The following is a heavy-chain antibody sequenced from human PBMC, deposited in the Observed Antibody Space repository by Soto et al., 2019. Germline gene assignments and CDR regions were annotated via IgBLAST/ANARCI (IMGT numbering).Heavy chain of an antibody. D-gene: IGHD2-2*01. CDR3: ASDDWGPAHY. CDR2: IKEDGSDR. Sequence: EMQLVESGGGLVQPGGSLRLSCVASGFTFSNHWMSWVRQAPGKGLEWVANIKEDGSDRYYVDSVKGRFTISRDNAKNSLYLEMSSLRVEDTAVYYCASDDWGPAHYWGQGTLVTVSS. J-gene: IGHJ4*02. V-gene: IGHV3-7*04. CDR1: GFTFSNHW.